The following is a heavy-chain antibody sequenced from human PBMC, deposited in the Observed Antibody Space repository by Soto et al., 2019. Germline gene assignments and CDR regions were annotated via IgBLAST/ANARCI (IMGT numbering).Heavy chain of an antibody. CDR1: GFTVSSNY. CDR3: ARDFVHGDHPEYFQH. J-gene: IGHJ1*01. V-gene: IGHV3-66*01. D-gene: IGHD4-17*01. CDR2: IYSGGST. Sequence: EVQLVESGGGLVQPGGSLRLSCAASGFTVSSNYMNLVRQAPGKGLEWVSVIYSGGSTYYADSVKGRFTISRDNSKNTLSIQMNSLRAEDTAVYYCARDFVHGDHPEYFQHWGQGTLVTVSS.